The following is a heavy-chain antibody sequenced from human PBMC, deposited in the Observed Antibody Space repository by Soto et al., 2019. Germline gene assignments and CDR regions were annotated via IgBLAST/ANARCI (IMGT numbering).Heavy chain of an antibody. D-gene: IGHD3-3*01. CDR2: ISSSSSTI. CDR3: ARDESGYDCGSGYYTGTPWFEP. J-gene: IGHJ5*02. CDR1: GFTFSSYA. Sequence: PGGSLRLSCAASGFTFSSYAMSWVRQAPGKGLEWVSYISSSSSTIYYADSVKGRFTISRDNAKNSLYLQMNSLRDEDTAVYYCARDESGYDCGSGYYTGTPWFEPWGQGTRVTVSS. V-gene: IGHV3-48*02.